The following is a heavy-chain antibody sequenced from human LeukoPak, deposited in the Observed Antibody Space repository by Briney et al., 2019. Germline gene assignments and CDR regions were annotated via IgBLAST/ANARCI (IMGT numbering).Heavy chain of an antibody. J-gene: IGHJ4*02. CDR1: GFTFGTYA. V-gene: IGHV3-23*01. Sequence: QPGASLRLSCAACGFTFGTYAMNWVRQAPGKGLEWVSVISNSGGSTVYADSVKGWFTISRDNSKNTLYLQVKSLRAEDTAVYYCAKASITVAGTYFDYWGQGTLVTVSS. D-gene: IGHD6-19*01. CDR3: AKASITVAGTYFDY. CDR2: ISNSGGST.